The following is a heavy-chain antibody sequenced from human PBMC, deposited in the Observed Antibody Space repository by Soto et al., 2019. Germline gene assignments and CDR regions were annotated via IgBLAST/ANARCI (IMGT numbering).Heavy chain of an antibody. D-gene: IGHD2-21*01. Sequence: DVQLLESGGGLVQPGGSLRLSCVVSGFSFTYAIIWVRQAPGKGQEWVSGITGDGSTEYAASVKGRFTISRDNSKNTVYLQMNSLRAEDTAMYYCAKDAVYNDGLWLVSDWGQGTLVTVS. CDR1: GFSFTYA. V-gene: IGHV3-23*01. J-gene: IGHJ4*02. CDR3: AKDAVYNDGLWLVSD. CDR2: ITGDGST.